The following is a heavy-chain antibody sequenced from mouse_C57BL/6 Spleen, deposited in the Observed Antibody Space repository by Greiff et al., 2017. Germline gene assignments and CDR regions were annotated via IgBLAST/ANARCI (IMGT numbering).Heavy chain of an antibody. CDR1: GYSITSGYY. CDR2: ISYDGSN. J-gene: IGHJ3*01. V-gene: IGHV3-6*01. CDR3: AREDYDVAY. D-gene: IGHD2-4*01. Sequence: DVKLQESGPGLVKPSQSLSLTCSVTGYSITSGYYWNWIRQFPGNKLEWMGYISYDGSNNYNPSLKNRISITRDTSKNQFFLKLNSVTTEDTATYYCAREDYDVAYWGQGTLVTVSA.